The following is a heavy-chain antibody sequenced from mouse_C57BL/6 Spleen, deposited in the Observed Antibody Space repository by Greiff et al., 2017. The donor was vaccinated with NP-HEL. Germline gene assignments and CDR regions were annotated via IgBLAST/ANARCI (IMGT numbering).Heavy chain of an antibody. CDR1: GYTFTSYW. D-gene: IGHD2-1*01. CDR3: ARSDGNYERANY. V-gene: IGHV1-52*01. Sequence: QVQLQQSGAELVRPGSSVKLSCKASGYTFTSYWMHWVKQRPIQGLEWIGNIDPSDSETHYNQKFKDKATLTVDKSSSTAYMQLSSLTSEDSAVYYCARSDGNYERANYWGQGTTLTVSS. J-gene: IGHJ2*01. CDR2: IDPSDSET.